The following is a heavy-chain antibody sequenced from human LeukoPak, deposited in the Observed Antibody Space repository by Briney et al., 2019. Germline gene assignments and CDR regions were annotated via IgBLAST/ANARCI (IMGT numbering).Heavy chain of an antibody. V-gene: IGHV3-48*04. CDR1: GFTFSSYS. CDR2: ISTTGSSI. J-gene: IGHJ4*02. Sequence: GGSLRLSCAASGFTFSSYSMNWVRQAPGKGLEWVSYISTTGSSIYYADSVKGRFTISRDNVKNLLYLQMNSLRAEDTAVYYCARVQRGIAVALDYWGQGTLATVSS. CDR3: ARVQRGIAVALDY. D-gene: IGHD6-19*01.